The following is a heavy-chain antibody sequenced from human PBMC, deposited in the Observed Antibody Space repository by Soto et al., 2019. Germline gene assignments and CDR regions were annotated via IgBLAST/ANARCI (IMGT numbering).Heavy chain of an antibody. CDR3: ARDSSGWYWFDP. CDR1: GFTFSSYS. Sequence: EVQLVGSGGGLVKPGGSLRLSCAASGFTFSSYSMNWVRQAPGKGLEWVSSISSSSSYIYYADSVKGRFTISRDNAKNSLYLQMNSLRAEDTAVYYCARDSSGWYWFDPWGQGTLATVSS. J-gene: IGHJ5*02. CDR2: ISSSSSYI. D-gene: IGHD6-19*01. V-gene: IGHV3-21*01.